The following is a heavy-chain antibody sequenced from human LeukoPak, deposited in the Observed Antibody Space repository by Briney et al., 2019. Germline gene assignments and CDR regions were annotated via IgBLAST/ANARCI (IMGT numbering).Heavy chain of an antibody. Sequence: GGSLRLSCAASGFIVSGTYMNWVRQAPGQGLECVSIIYSGGDTYYTDSVNGRISVSRDNSTNTMYIQMKIQRVDDADGYICSRGSCSNIRCHDAFDIWGQGTMVTVSS. D-gene: IGHD2-2*01. V-gene: IGHV3-53*01. CDR1: GFIVSGTY. J-gene: IGHJ3*02. CDR2: IYSGGDT. CDR3: SRGSCSNIRCHDAFDI.